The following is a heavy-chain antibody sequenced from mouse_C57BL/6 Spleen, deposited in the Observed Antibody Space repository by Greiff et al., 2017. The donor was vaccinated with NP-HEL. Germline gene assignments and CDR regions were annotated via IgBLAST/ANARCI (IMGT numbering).Heavy chain of an antibody. Sequence: DVKLVESGGGLVKPGGSLKLSCAASGFTFSSYAMSWVRQTPEKRLEWVATISDGGSYTYYPDNVKGRFTISRDNAKNKLYLQMSHLKSEDTAMYDCAREDYFDYWGQGTTLTVSS. V-gene: IGHV5-4*01. CDR1: GFTFSSYA. CDR2: ISDGGSYT. CDR3: AREDYFDY. J-gene: IGHJ2*01.